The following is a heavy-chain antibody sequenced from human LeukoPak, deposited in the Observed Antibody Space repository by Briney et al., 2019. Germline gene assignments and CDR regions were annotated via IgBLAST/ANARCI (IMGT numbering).Heavy chain of an antibody. D-gene: IGHD1-26*01. CDR3: ARGSGSSRQGGAFDI. V-gene: IGHV1-18*01. Sequence: ASVKVSCKASGYTFTSYGISWVRQAPGQGLEWMGWISAYNGNTNYARKLQGRVTMTTDTSTSTAYMELRSLRCDDTAVYYCARGSGSSRQGGAFDIWGQGTMVTVSS. J-gene: IGHJ3*02. CDR2: ISAYNGNT. CDR1: GYTFTSYG.